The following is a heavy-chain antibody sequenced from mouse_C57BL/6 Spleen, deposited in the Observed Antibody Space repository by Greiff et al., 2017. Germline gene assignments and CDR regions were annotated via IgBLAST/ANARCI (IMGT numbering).Heavy chain of an antibody. CDR3: ARRVTTVIDY. J-gene: IGHJ2*01. V-gene: IGHV1-64*01. Sequence: QAQLKQPGAELVKPGASVKLSCKASGYTFTSYWMHWVKQRPGQGLEWIGMIHPNSGSTNYNEKFKSKATLTVDKSSSTAYMQLSSLTSEDSAVYYCARRVTTVIDYWGQGTTLTVSS. CDR1: GYTFTSYW. CDR2: IHPNSGST. D-gene: IGHD1-1*01.